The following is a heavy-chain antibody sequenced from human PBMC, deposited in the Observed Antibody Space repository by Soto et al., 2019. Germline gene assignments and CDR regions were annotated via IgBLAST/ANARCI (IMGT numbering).Heavy chain of an antibody. D-gene: IGHD1-1*01. CDR1: GGSISSYY. CDR2: IYYSGST. Sequence: SETLSLTCTVSGGSISSYYWSWIRQPPGKGLEWIGYIYYSGSTNYNPSLKSRVTISVDTSKNQFSLKLSSVTAAGTAVYYCARRYGNAFDIWGQGTMVTVS. CDR3: ARRYGNAFDI. J-gene: IGHJ3*02. V-gene: IGHV4-59*08.